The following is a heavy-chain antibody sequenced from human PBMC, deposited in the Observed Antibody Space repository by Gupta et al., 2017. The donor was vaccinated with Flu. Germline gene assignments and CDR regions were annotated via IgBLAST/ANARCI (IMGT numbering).Heavy chain of an antibody. V-gene: IGHV3-7*01. CDR2: IRHDGREK. D-gene: IGHD6-13*01. CDR3: ARGLGDSSSGAHYYYGMDV. Sequence: TWVRQAPGKGLEWVANIRHDGREKYFLDSVKGRFTISRDNAKNSVSLQMNSLRVEDTAVYYCARGLGDSSSGAHYYYGMDVWGQGTTVTVSS. J-gene: IGHJ6*02.